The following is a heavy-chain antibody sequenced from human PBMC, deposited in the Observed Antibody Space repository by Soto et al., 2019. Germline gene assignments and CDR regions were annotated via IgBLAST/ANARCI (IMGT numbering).Heavy chain of an antibody. V-gene: IGHV3-53*04. CDR2: IYSGGST. Sequence: PSETLSLTCTVSGGSISSSSYYWGWIRQPPGKGLEWVSVIYSGGSTYYADSVKGRFTISRHNSKNTLYLQMNSLRAEDTAVYYCASTGAYSGGWYPVLAFDIWGQGTMVTVSS. D-gene: IGHD6-19*01. CDR1: GGSISSSSYY. CDR3: ASTGAYSGGWYPVLAFDI. J-gene: IGHJ3*02.